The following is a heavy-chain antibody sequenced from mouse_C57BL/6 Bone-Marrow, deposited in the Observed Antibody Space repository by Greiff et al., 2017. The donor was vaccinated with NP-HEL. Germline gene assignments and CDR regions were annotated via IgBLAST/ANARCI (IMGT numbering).Heavy chain of an antibody. V-gene: IGHV5-12*01. J-gene: IGHJ1*03. Sequence: DVQLVESGGGLVQPGGSLKLSCAASGFTFSDYYMYWVRQTPEKRLEWVAYISNGGGSTYYPDTVKGRFTISRDNAKNTLYLQMSRLKSEDTAMYYCAKGVWYFDVWGTGTTVTVSS. CDR2: ISNGGGST. CDR1: GFTFSDYY. CDR3: AKGVWYFDV.